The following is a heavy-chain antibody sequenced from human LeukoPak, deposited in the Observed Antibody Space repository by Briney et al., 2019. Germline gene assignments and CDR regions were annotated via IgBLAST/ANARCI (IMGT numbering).Heavy chain of an antibody. CDR2: IRYDGSNK. J-gene: IGHJ3*02. D-gene: IGHD7-27*01. Sequence: GGSLRLSCAASGFTFSSYGMHWVRQAPGKGLEWVAFIRYDGSNKYYADSVKGRFTISRDNSKNTLYLQMNSLRAEDAAVYYCAKPLGNGDAFDIWGQGTMVTVSS. CDR3: AKPLGNGDAFDI. V-gene: IGHV3-30*02. CDR1: GFTFSSYG.